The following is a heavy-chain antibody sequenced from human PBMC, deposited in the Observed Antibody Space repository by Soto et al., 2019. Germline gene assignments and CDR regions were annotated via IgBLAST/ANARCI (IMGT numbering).Heavy chain of an antibody. J-gene: IGHJ4*02. Sequence: SQTLSLTCAISGDSVSSNSAAWNWIRQSPSRGLEWLGRTYYRSKWFNDHAISVKSRIAINPDTSKNHFSLQLNTVTPEDTAVYYCARTLPGHGVKYIDFWGQGTLVTVSS. D-gene: IGHD3-10*01. CDR2: TYYRSKWFN. V-gene: IGHV6-1*01. CDR3: ARTLPGHGVKYIDF. CDR1: GDSVSSNSAA.